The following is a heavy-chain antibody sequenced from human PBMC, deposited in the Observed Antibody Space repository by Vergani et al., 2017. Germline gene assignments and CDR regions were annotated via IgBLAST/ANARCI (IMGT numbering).Heavy chain of an antibody. D-gene: IGHD3-10*01. CDR2: IYYSGST. J-gene: IGHJ5*02. Sequence: QVQLQESGPGLVKPSQTLSLTCTVSGGSISSGDYYWSWIRQPPGKGLGWIGYIYYSGSTYYNPSLKSRVTISVDTSKNQFSLKLSSVTAADTAVYYCAREVEKGLGVRGVMYWFDPWGQGTLVTVSS. V-gene: IGHV4-30-4*01. CDR3: AREVEKGLGVRGVMYWFDP. CDR1: GGSISSGDYY.